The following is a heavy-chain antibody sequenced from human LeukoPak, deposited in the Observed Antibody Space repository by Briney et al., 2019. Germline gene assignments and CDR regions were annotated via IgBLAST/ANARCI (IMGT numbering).Heavy chain of an antibody. CDR2: ISAYNGNT. Sequence: ASVKVSCKASGYTFTSYGISWVRQAPGQGREGMGWISAYNGNTNYAQKLQGRVTMTTDTSTSTADMELRSLRSDDTAVYYCASLNPRSYYYDSSGPEAFDIWGQGTMVTVSS. CDR3: ASLNPRSYYYDSSGPEAFDI. J-gene: IGHJ3*02. V-gene: IGHV1-18*01. D-gene: IGHD3-22*01. CDR1: GYTFTSYG.